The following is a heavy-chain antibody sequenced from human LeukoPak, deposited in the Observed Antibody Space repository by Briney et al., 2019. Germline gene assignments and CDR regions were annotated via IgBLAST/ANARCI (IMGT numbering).Heavy chain of an antibody. Sequence: SQTLSLTCTVSGGSISGGDYYWSWLRQPPGKGLEWIGYIYYSGSTYFNPSLKSRVTISVETSKNQFSLKLSSVTAADTAVYYCARVPVYSETYFDYWGQGTLVTVSS. CDR3: ARVPVYSETYFDY. J-gene: IGHJ4*02. CDR1: GGSISGGDYY. D-gene: IGHD4-11*01. CDR2: IYYSGST. V-gene: IGHV4-30-4*01.